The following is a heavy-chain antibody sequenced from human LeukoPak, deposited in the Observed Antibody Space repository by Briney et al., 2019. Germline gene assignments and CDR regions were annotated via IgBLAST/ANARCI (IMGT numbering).Heavy chain of an antibody. J-gene: IGHJ4*02. Sequence: PSETLSLTCTVSGGSISSYYWSWTRQPPGKGLEWIGNIYYSGSTNYNPSLESRVTISVDTSKNQFSLKLNSVTAADTAVYYCARRGASGSHDYWGQGTLVTVSS. CDR3: ARRGASGSHDY. V-gene: IGHV4-59*08. CDR1: GGSISSYY. CDR2: IYYSGST. D-gene: IGHD3-10*01.